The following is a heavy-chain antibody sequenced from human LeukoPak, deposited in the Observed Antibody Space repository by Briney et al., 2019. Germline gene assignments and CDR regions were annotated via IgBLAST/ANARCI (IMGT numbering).Heavy chain of an antibody. V-gene: IGHV3-21*01. CDR2: ISSSSSYI. CDR3: ARDNDGSGGFDY. Sequence: GGSLRLSCAASGFTFSSYSMNGVRQAPGKGLEWVSSISSSSSYIYYADSVKGRFTISRDHAKNSLYLEMNSLRAEDTAVYYCARDNDGSGGFDYWGQGTLVTVSS. D-gene: IGHD3-10*01. CDR1: GFTFSSYS. J-gene: IGHJ4*02.